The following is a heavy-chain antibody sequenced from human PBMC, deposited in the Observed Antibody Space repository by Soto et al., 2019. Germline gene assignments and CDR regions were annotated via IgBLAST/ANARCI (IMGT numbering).Heavy chain of an antibody. CDR3: AKGLRETGGYYFDC. CDR1: GFSFSKYG. CDR2: MSDDGSKK. Sequence: QVQLVESGGGVVQPGRSLRLSCAASGFSFSKYGMHWVRQAPGKGLEWVAEMSDDGSKKYYGDTVKGRFTISRDNSKNTLYLLMDSLRPEDTAMYYCAKGLRETGGYYFDCWGQGTLVTVSS. D-gene: IGHD3-16*01. V-gene: IGHV3-30*18. J-gene: IGHJ4*02.